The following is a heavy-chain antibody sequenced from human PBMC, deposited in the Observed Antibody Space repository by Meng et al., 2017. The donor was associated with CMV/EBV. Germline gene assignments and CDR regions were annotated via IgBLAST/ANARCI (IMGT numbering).Heavy chain of an antibody. V-gene: IGHV3-7*01. J-gene: IGHJ3*02. D-gene: IGHD3-10*01. CDR3: ARLFTDAFDI. CDR1: GFTFSSYW. Sequence: GESLKISCAASGFTFSSYWMSWVRQAPGKGLEWVANIKQDGSEKYYVDSVKGRFTISRDNAKNSLYLQMNGLRAEDTAVYYCARLFTDAFDIWGQGTMVTVSS. CDR2: IKQDGSEK.